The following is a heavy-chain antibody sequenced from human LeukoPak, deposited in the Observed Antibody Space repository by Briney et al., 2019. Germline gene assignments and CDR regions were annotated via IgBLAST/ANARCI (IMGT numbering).Heavy chain of an antibody. CDR1: GYTFTGYY. V-gene: IGHV1-2*02. CDR3: ARGAATGTLWYYYYYMDV. CDR2: INPNSGGT. J-gene: IGHJ6*03. Sequence: GASVKVSCKASGYTFTGYYMHWVRQAPGQGLEWMGWINPNSGGTNYAQKFQGRVTLTRDTSISTAYMELSSLRSDDTAVYYCARGAATGTLWYYYYYMDVWGKGTTVTVSS. D-gene: IGHD6-13*01.